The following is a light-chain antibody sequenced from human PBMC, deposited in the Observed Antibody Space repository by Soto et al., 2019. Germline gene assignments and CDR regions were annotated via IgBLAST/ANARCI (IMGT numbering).Light chain of an antibody. J-gene: IGKJ1*01. V-gene: IGKV3-15*01. CDR2: GAS. Sequence: EIVMTQSPATLSVSPGERATLSCRASQSVDTNLAWYQQKPGQAPRVLIYGASTRAAGIPARFSGSGSGTEFTLTISRLQYEDCAVYYCQQDDDWPPWTFGQGTKVEI. CDR3: QQDDDWPPWT. CDR1: QSVDTN.